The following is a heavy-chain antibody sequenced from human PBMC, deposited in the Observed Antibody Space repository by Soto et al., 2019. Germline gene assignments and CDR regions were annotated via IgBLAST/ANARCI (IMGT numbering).Heavy chain of an antibody. Sequence: GGSLRLSCADAGFSVSSYTMSCVRQAPGKGLEWISAITGSSGDTYHADSVKGRFTISRDNSKNTLYLQMNNLGAEDTAVYFCAKGSQAARPYYFEYWGQGTLVTVSS. J-gene: IGHJ4*02. CDR2: ITGSSGDT. CDR1: GFSVSSYT. V-gene: IGHV3-23*01. CDR3: AKGSQAARPYYFEY. D-gene: IGHD6-6*01.